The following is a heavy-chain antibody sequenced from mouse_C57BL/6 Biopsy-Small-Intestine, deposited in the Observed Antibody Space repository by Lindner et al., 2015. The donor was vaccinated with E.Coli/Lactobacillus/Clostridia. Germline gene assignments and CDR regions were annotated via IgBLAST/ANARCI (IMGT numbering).Heavy chain of an antibody. Sequence: VQLQESGAELARPGASVKMSCKASGYTFASYTMHWVKQRPGQGLEWIGYIDPSSGYTKYNQKFKDKATLTADKSSSTAYMQLSSLTSEDSAVYYCARSPSFITTVVASIDYAMDYWGQGTSVTVSS. D-gene: IGHD1-1*01. CDR3: ARSPSFITTVVASIDYAMDY. J-gene: IGHJ4*01. CDR2: IDPSSGYT. CDR1: GYTFASYT. V-gene: IGHV1-4*01.